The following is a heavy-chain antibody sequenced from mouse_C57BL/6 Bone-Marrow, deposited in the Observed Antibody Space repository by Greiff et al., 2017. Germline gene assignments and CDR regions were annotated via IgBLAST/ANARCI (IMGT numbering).Heavy chain of an antibody. Sequence: VQRVESGPGLVAPSQSLSITCTASGFSLTSYSIRWVRQPPGKSLEWLGVIWTGGGTNYNSALKTSLSISKDNSKRQFFIKMNSLQTDDTARYYCARAYYRNLDAMDYWGQGNSVTVSS. V-gene: IGHV2-9-1*01. CDR1: GFSLTSYS. CDR2: IWTGGGT. CDR3: ARAYYRNLDAMDY. J-gene: IGHJ4*01. D-gene: IGHD2-5*01.